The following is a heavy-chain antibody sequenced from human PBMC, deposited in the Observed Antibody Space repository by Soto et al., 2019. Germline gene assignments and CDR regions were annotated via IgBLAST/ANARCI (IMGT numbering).Heavy chain of an antibody. V-gene: IGHV3-23*01. CDR3: AKPQGGDSSGDDARLGYFDL. D-gene: IGHD3-22*01. CDR1: GFTFSSYA. J-gene: IGHJ2*01. Sequence: EVQLLESGGGLVQPGGSLTLSCAASGFTFSSYAMSWVRQAPGKGLEWVSAISGGGGSTYYADSVKCRFTISRDNSKKPRYLQMNGLRSEDTAVYYCAKPQGGDSSGDDARLGYFDLWGRGTPGTVSA. CDR2: ISGGGGST.